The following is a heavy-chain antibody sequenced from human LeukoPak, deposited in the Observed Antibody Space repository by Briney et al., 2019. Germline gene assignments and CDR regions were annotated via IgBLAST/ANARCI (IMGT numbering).Heavy chain of an antibody. CDR1: GGTFSSYA. CDR3: ARSPLYCSSTSCYESPLYYFDY. D-gene: IGHD2-2*01. J-gene: IGHJ4*02. V-gene: IGHV1-69*06. CDR2: IIPIFGTA. Sequence: ASVKVSCKASGGTFSSYAISWVRQAPGQGLEWMGGIIPIFGTANYAQKFQGRVTITADKSTSTAYMELSSLGSEDTAVYYCARSPLYCSSTSCYESPLYYFDYWGQGTLVTVSS.